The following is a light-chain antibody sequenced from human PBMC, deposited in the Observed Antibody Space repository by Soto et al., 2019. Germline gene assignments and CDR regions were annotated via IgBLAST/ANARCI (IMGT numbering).Light chain of an antibody. Sequence: PQSTASLSVPPGERATLGWRASQSVSRNLAWYQQKPGQAPRRLIYGASTRANGIPARFSGSRSGAEYTLTISSLQSEDFAVYDDQQYNNSRPMTFGQGTKVDIK. V-gene: IGKV3-15*01. J-gene: IGKJ1*01. CDR1: QSVSRN. CDR3: QQYNNSRPMT. CDR2: GAS.